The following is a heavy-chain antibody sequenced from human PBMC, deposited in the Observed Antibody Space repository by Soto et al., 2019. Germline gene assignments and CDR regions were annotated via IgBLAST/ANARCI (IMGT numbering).Heavy chain of an antibody. CDR1: GGTFSSYT. Sequence: GAPVKVSCQASGGTFSSYTISWVGQGPGQRLEWMGRIIPILGIANYAQKFQGRVTITADKSTSTAYMELSSLRSEDTAVYYCARAHYCSSTSCPTFAFDIWGQGTMVTVSS. CDR2: IIPILGIA. CDR3: ARAHYCSSTSCPTFAFDI. J-gene: IGHJ3*02. V-gene: IGHV1-69*02. D-gene: IGHD2-2*01.